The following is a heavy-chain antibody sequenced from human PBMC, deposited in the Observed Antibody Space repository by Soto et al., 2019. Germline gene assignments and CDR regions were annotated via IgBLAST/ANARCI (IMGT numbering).Heavy chain of an antibody. Sequence: ASVKVSCKASGGTFSSYAISWVRQAPGQGLEWMGGIIPIFGTANYAQKFQGRVTITADESTSTAYMELSSLRSEDTAVYYCARALIGRPYYDSSGFDDAFDIWGQGTMVTVSS. CDR1: GGTFSSYA. J-gene: IGHJ3*02. D-gene: IGHD3-22*01. CDR3: ARALIGRPYYDSSGFDDAFDI. V-gene: IGHV1-69*13. CDR2: IIPIFGTA.